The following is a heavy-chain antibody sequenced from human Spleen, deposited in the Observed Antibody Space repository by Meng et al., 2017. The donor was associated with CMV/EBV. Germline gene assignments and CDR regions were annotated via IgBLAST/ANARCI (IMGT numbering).Heavy chain of an antibody. CDR2: ISAYNGNT. CDR1: GYTFTSYG. Sequence: ASVKVSCKASGYTFTSYGISWVRQAPGQGLEWMGWISAYNGNTNYAQKLQGRVTMTTDTSTSTAYMELRSLRSADTAVYYCARDGDNWKPNSYYYYYGMDVWGQGTTVTVSS. D-gene: IGHD1-20*01. J-gene: IGHJ6*02. CDR3: ARDGDNWKPNSYYYYYGMDV. V-gene: IGHV1-18*01.